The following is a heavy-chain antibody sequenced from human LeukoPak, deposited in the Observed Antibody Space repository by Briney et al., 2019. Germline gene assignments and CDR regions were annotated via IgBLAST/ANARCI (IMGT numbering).Heavy chain of an antibody. Sequence: PSETLSLTCTVSGGSVSSGSYYWSWIRQPPGKGLEWIGYIYYSGSTNYNPSLKSRVTISVDTSKNQFSLKLSSVTAADTAVYSCASNLWFGESFDYWGQGTLVTVSS. CDR3: ASNLWFGESFDY. CDR1: GGSVSSGSYY. V-gene: IGHV4-61*01. CDR2: IYYSGST. J-gene: IGHJ4*02. D-gene: IGHD3-10*01.